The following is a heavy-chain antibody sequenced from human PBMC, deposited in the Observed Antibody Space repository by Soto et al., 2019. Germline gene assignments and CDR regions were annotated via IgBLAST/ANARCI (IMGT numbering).Heavy chain of an antibody. CDR1: GFNFRGYW. J-gene: IGHJ4*02. V-gene: IGHV3-7*01. Sequence: EVQLVESGGALVQPGGSLRISCVGSGFNFRGYWMSWVRQAPGKGLEWVATMNEDGSEIYYVGSVKGRFAISRDNDENSLRLQMSFVSAEDTGVYFCVRDVGFDYANWGQGTLVTVSS. D-gene: IGHD2-2*01. CDR3: VRDVGFDYAN. CDR2: MNEDGSEI.